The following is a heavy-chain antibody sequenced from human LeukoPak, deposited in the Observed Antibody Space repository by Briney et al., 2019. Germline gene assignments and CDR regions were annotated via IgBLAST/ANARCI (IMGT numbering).Heavy chain of an antibody. D-gene: IGHD3-9*01. J-gene: IGHJ1*01. V-gene: IGHV1-69*06. CDR3: ARSGRRDYNLLVGYDRSYYFED. Sequence: GASVKVSCKASGGIFSSYPINWVRQAPGQGPEWMGVILPIFETPKYAHKFQGRVTITADTSTTTAYMELSSLRSEDTAVYYCARSGRRDYNLLVGYDRSYYFEDWGQGTLVTVSS. CDR1: GGIFSSYP. CDR2: ILPIFETP.